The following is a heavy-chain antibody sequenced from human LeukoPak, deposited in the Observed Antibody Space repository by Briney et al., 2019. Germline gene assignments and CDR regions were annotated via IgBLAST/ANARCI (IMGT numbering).Heavy chain of an antibody. D-gene: IGHD3-22*01. V-gene: IGHV3-33*01. Sequence: GGSLRLSCAASGFTFSSYGMHWVRQAPGEGLVWVAVIWYDGGYKYNADSVKGRFTISRDNAKNSLYLQMNSLRVEDTAVYYCVRGLYYYESHDTFDIWGQGTMVTVSS. J-gene: IGHJ3*02. CDR1: GFTFSSYG. CDR2: IWYDGGYK. CDR3: VRGLYYYESHDTFDI.